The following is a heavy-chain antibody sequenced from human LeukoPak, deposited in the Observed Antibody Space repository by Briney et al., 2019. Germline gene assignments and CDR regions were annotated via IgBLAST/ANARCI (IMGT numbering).Heavy chain of an antibody. V-gene: IGHV4-4*02. CDR2: IYHSGST. J-gene: IGHJ5*02. Sequence: SGTLSLTCAVSGGSISSSNWWSWVRQPPGKGLEWIGEIYHSGSTNYNPSLKSRVTISVDKSKNQFSLKLSSVTAADTAVYYCARHSCSSTSCSFDPWGQGTLVTVSS. D-gene: IGHD2-2*01. CDR1: GGSISSSNW. CDR3: ARHSCSSTSCSFDP.